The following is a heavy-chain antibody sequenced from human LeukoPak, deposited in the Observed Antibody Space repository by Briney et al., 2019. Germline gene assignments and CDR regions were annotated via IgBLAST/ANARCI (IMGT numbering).Heavy chain of an antibody. CDR3: ARVPTLVGPGAFDI. CDR1: GGSISSYY. D-gene: IGHD6-6*01. J-gene: IGHJ3*02. CDR2: SYTIGST. Sequence: PSDTLSLTCSLSGGSISSYYWSWIQPPAAKELEWIGRSYTIGSTNYNHSLKSRVTMSVDTSKNQFSLKLSSATAADTAVYYCARVPTLVGPGAFDIWGQGTLVTVSS. V-gene: IGHV4-4*07.